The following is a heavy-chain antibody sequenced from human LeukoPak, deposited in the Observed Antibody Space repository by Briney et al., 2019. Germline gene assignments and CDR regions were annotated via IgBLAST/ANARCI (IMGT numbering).Heavy chain of an antibody. CDR3: ARDLSSTSNWGLDY. Sequence: ASVKVSCKASGYTFTGYFMHWVRQAPGQGLEWMGRINPNSGDTEYAQTFQGRVTMTRDTSISTAYMDLSRLRSDDTAVYYCARDLSSTSNWGLDYWGQGTLVTVSS. CDR1: GYTFTGYF. D-gene: IGHD7-27*01. CDR2: INPNSGDT. J-gene: IGHJ4*02. V-gene: IGHV1-2*06.